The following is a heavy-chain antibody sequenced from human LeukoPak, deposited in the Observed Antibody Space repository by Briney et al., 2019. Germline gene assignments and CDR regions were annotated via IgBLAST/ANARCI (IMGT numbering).Heavy chain of an antibody. Sequence: ASVKVSCKASGYTFTSYDINWVRQATGQGVEWMGWMNPNSGNTGYAQKFQGRVTMTRNTSISTAYMALSSLRSEDTAVYYCARGIVHYDILTGYYTFSLLFDYWGQGTLVTVSS. CDR1: GYTFTSYD. V-gene: IGHV1-8*01. J-gene: IGHJ4*02. CDR2: MNPNSGNT. D-gene: IGHD3-9*01. CDR3: ARGIVHYDILTGYYTFSLLFDY.